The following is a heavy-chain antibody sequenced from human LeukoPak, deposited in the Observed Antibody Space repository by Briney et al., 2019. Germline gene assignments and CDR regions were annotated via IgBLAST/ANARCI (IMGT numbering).Heavy chain of an antibody. CDR2: IEQDGSEK. Sequence: GGSLRLSCAASGFTFSSYWMSWVRQAPGKGLEWVANIEQDGSEKYYVDSVKGRFTISRDNAKNSLYLQMNSLRAEDTAVYYCARVGLLWFGELERFDPWGQGTLVTVSS. CDR1: GFTFSSYW. V-gene: IGHV3-7*01. D-gene: IGHD3-10*01. CDR3: ARVGLLWFGELERFDP. J-gene: IGHJ5*02.